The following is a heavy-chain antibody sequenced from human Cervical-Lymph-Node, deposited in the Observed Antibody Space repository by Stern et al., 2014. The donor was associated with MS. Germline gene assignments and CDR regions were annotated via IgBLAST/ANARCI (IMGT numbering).Heavy chain of an antibody. CDR3: ARGGGISHLDY. J-gene: IGHJ4*02. D-gene: IGHD3-16*01. V-gene: IGHV3-30-3*01. CDR2: ISFDGNNK. CDR1: GFTFSSSA. Sequence: FQLVQSGGGVVQPGRSLRLSCAASGFTFSSSAMHWVRQAPGKGLEWLTVISFDGNNKYFADSVRGRFTITRDNYNTTSFLQMNSLRVEAAAIYDCARGGGISHLDYWGQGILVTVSS.